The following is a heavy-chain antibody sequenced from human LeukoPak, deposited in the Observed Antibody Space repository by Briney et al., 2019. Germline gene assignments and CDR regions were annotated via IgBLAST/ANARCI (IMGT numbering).Heavy chain of an antibody. D-gene: IGHD5-18*01. CDR2: IYYSGST. CDR3: ARGASGYSYG. CDR1: GGSISSYY. J-gene: IGHJ4*02. V-gene: IGHV4-59*01. Sequence: SETLSLTCTVSGGSISSYYWSWIRQPPGKGLEWIGYIYYSGSTNYNPSLKSRVTISIDTSKNLFSLNLSSVTAADAAVYYCARGASGYSYGWGQGTLVTVSS.